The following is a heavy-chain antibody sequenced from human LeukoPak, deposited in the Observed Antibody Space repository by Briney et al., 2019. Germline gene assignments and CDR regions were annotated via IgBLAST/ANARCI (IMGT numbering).Heavy chain of an antibody. CDR3: AKTGRAMVTPFDY. J-gene: IGHJ4*02. CDR1: GYTFTGYY. V-gene: IGHV1-46*01. CDR2: INPSGGST. D-gene: IGHD5-18*01. Sequence: ASVKVSCKASGYTFTGYYMHWVRQAPGQGLEWMGIINPSGGSTSYAQKFQGRVTMTRDTSTSTVYMELSSLRSEDTAVYYCAKTGRAMVTPFDYWGQGTLVTVSS.